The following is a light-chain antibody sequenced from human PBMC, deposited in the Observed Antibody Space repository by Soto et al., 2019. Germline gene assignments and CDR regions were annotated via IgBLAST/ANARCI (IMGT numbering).Light chain of an antibody. CDR1: SSDVGGYKY. V-gene: IGLV2-14*01. Sequence: QSALTQPASVSGSPGQSITISCTGTSSDVGGYKYVSWYQQHPGKAPKLMIYEVSNRPSGVSNRFSGCKSGNTASLTISGLQAEDEADYYCSSYTSTSTQDVFGTGTKVTVL. CDR3: SSYTSTSTQDV. J-gene: IGLJ1*01. CDR2: EVS.